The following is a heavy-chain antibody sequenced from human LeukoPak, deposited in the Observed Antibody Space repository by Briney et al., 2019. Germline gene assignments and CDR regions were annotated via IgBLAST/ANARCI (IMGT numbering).Heavy chain of an antibody. J-gene: IGHJ4*02. D-gene: IGHD2-21*01. CDR1: GGSISSSSYY. CDR2: IYYSGSI. V-gene: IGHV4-61*05. Sequence: PSETLSLTCTVSGGSISSSSYYWGWIRQPPGKGLEWIGYIYYSGSINYNPSLKSRVTISVDTSKNQFSLKLSSVTAADTAVYYCARAPYYPYYFDYWGQGTLVTVSS. CDR3: ARAPYYPYYFDY.